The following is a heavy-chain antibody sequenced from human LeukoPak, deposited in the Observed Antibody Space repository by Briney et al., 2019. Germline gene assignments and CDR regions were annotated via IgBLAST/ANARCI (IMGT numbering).Heavy chain of an antibody. V-gene: IGHV4-59*01. CDR2: VYYSGST. J-gene: IGHJ4*02. CDR1: GGSISSYY. Sequence: PSETLSLTCTVSGGSISSYYWNWIRQPPGKGLEWIGHVYYSGSTNYNPSLRSRVTISVDTSKNQFSLKLSSVTAADTAVYFCTRGGGWLIDFWGRGTLVTVSS. D-gene: IGHD5-24*01. CDR3: TRGGGWLIDF.